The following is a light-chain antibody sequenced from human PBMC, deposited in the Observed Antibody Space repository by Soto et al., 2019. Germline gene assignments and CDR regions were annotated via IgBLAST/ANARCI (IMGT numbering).Light chain of an antibody. CDR3: QQRISWPPLT. J-gene: IGKJ4*01. CDR1: QSVSNN. V-gene: IGKV3-11*01. Sequence: EIVLTQSPATLSLSPGERAALSCRASQSVSNNLAWYQQKPGQAPRLLIYDASNRATGIPARFSGSGSGTDFPLTISSLEPEDFAVYYCQQRISWPPLTFGGGTTVEIK. CDR2: DAS.